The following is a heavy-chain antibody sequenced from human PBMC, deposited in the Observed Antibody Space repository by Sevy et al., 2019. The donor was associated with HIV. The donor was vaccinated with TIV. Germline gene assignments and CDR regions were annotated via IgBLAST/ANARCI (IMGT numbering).Heavy chain of an antibody. CDR3: TRDLPPSETTVAHFDC. D-gene: IGHD4-17*01. CDR1: GFTFSSYE. Sequence: GGSLRLSCAASGFTFSSYEMSWVRQAPGKGLEWVSYISNSGTTIYYSDSVKGRFTISRDNARNSLYLQMNSLRAEDTAIYYCTRDLPPSETTVAHFDCWGQGTLVTVSS. V-gene: IGHV3-48*03. J-gene: IGHJ4*02. CDR2: ISNSGTTI.